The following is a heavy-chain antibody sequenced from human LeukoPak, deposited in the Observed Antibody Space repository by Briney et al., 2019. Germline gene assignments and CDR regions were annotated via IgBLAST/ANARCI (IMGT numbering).Heavy chain of an antibody. V-gene: IGHV1-2*02. CDR1: GYSFTGYY. Sequence: ASVKVSCKASGYSFTGYYMHWIRQAPGQGLEWMGRINPNSGGTNYAQTFQGRVTMTRDTSISTAYMELSRLGSDDTAVYYCARRLIATAATGFDYWGRGTLVTVSS. CDR3: ARRLIATAATGFDY. CDR2: INPNSGGT. J-gene: IGHJ4*02. D-gene: IGHD2-15*01.